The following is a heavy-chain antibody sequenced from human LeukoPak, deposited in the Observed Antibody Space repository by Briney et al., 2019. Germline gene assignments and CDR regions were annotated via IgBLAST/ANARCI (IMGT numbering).Heavy chain of an antibody. CDR1: GYTFTGYY. J-gene: IGHJ4*02. Sequence: ASVKASCKASGYTFTGYYMHWVRQAPGQGLEWMGWINPNSGDTNFAQKFQDRVTMTRDTSINTAYMELSRLRSDDTAVYYCARDGNFDFWGQGTLVTVSS. D-gene: IGHD1-1*01. V-gene: IGHV1-2*02. CDR3: ARDGNFDF. CDR2: INPNSGDT.